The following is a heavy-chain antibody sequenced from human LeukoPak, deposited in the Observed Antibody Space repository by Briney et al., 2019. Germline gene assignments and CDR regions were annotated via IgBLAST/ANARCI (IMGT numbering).Heavy chain of an antibody. D-gene: IGHD2-15*01. CDR3: ARNRSPGYCSGGSCYSQHAFDI. Sequence: AASVTVSFKASGGTFSSYAISWVRQAPGQGLEWMGGIIPIFGTANYAQKFQGRVTITTDESTSTAYMELSSLRSEDTAVYYCARNRSPGYCSGGSCYSQHAFDIWGQGTMVTVSS. CDR1: GGTFSSYA. CDR2: IIPIFGTA. J-gene: IGHJ3*02. V-gene: IGHV1-69*05.